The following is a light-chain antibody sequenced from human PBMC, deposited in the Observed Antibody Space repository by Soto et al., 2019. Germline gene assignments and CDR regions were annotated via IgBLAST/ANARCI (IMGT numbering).Light chain of an antibody. CDR3: SSFTCNRIYV. CDR2: GVT. CDR1: HTDIGTYDY. Sequence: QSALTQPPSVSGSPGQSITISCTGNHTDIGTYDYVSWYQQHPGRAPRLLIYGVTTPPSGISDRFSASKSGLTASLTISGLQPEDEAYYYCSSFTCNRIYVFGRGTKLTVL. V-gene: IGLV2-14*03. J-gene: IGLJ1*01.